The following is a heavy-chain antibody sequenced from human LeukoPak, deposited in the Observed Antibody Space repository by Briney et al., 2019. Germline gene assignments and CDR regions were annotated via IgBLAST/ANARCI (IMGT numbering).Heavy chain of an antibody. CDR2: FDPEDGET. CDR3: ATGVVVPAAIDDAFDI. J-gene: IGHJ3*02. CDR1: GYTLTELS. Sequence: ASVKVSCKVSGYTLTELSMHWVRQAPGKGLEWMGGFDPEDGETIYAQKFQGRVTMTEDTSTDTAYMELSSLRSEDTAVYYCATGVVVPAAIDDAFDIWGQGTMVTVSS. D-gene: IGHD2-2*01. V-gene: IGHV1-24*01.